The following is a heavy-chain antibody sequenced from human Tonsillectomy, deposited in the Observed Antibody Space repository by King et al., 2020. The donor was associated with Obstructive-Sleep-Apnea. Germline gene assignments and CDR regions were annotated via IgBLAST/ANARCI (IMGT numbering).Heavy chain of an antibody. V-gene: IGHV3-21*01. CDR3: AREEAGYYDY. D-gene: IGHD3-9*01. CDR1: GFTFSSYS. Sequence: QLVQSGGGLVKPGGSLRLSCAASGFTFSSYSMNWVRQAPGKGMEWVSSISSSSSYIYYADSVKGRFTISRDNAKNSLYLQMNSLRAEDTAVYYCAREEAGYYDYWGQGTLVTVSS. J-gene: IGHJ4*02. CDR2: ISSSSSYI.